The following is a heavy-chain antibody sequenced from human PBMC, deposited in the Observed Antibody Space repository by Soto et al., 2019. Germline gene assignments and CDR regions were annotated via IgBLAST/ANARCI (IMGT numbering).Heavy chain of an antibody. CDR2: VYHTVST. D-gene: IGHD2-15*01. CDR1: GGSISSTNW. CDR3: AYLPSRIVVVVLPIAS. Sequence: SETLSLTCVVSGGSISSTNWWTWVRQTPGKGLEWIGEVYHTVSTKYNPSLKNRVTISLNKSTKQFSLNLTSATAADTAVYYCAYLPSRIVVVVLPIASWGQGTLVTVSS. V-gene: IGHV4-4*02. J-gene: IGHJ5*02.